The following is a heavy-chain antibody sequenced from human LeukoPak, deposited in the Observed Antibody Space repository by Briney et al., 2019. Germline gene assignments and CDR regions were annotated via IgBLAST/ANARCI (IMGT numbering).Heavy chain of an antibody. CDR2: INWNGGST. CDR1: GFTFDDYG. V-gene: IGHV3-20*04. Sequence: GGSLRLSCAASGFTFDDYGMSRVRQAPGKGLEWVSGINWNGGSTGYADSVKGRFTISRDNAKNSLYLQMNSLRAEDTALYYCARDGYNGVAFDIWGQGTMVTVSS. J-gene: IGHJ3*02. D-gene: IGHD5-24*01. CDR3: ARDGYNGVAFDI.